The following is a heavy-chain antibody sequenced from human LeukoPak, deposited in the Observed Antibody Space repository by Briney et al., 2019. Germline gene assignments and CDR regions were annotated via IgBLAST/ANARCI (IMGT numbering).Heavy chain of an antibody. CDR3: VKDYYDSSGYYYGVGY. Sequence: GGSLRLSCPASGFTFSTYAMHWVRQAPGKGLEYVSAINTNGGSTYYADSVKGRFTISRDNSKNTLYLQMSSLRADDTAVYYCVKDYYDSSGYYYGVGYWGQGTLVTVSS. CDR1: GFTFSTYA. V-gene: IGHV3-64D*06. CDR2: INTNGGST. D-gene: IGHD3-22*01. J-gene: IGHJ4*02.